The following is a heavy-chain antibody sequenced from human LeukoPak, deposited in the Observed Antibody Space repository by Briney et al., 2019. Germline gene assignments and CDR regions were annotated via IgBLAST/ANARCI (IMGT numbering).Heavy chain of an antibody. Sequence: GESLRLSCAASGFSFSSYGMHWVRQAPGKGLEWVAVISHDGSNKYRADSVKGRFTISRDNSQNTLHLQMSSLTPEDTAVYYCAKGPRIADRPVFYYYFYGMDVWGQGTTVTVSS. V-gene: IGHV3-30*18. D-gene: IGHD6-6*01. CDR2: ISHDGSNK. CDR1: GFSFSSYG. J-gene: IGHJ6*02. CDR3: AKGPRIADRPVFYYYFYGMDV.